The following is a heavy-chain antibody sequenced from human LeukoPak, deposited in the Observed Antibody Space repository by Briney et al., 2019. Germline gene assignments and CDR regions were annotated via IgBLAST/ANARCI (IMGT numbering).Heavy chain of an antibody. D-gene: IGHD2-2*01. Sequence: SSVKVSCMASGGTFSSYAISWVRQAPGQGLEWMGRIIPIFGIANYAQKFQGRVTITADKSTSTVYMVLRSLRSEDTAVYYCASKPYCSSTSCWHGMDVWAQGPTVSVSS. J-gene: IGHJ6*02. V-gene: IGHV1-69*04. CDR2: IIPIFGIA. CDR1: GGTFSSYA. CDR3: ASKPYCSSTSCWHGMDV.